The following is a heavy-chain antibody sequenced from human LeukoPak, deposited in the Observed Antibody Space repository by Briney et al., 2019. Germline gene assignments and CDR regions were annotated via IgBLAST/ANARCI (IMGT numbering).Heavy chain of an antibody. CDR3: ARNLGYSSGWYVF. Sequence: TSETLSLTCTVSGGSISSGSYYWRWIRQPAGKGLEWIGRIYTSGSTNYNPSLKSRVTISVDTSKNQFSLKLSSVTAADTAVYYCARNLGYSSGWYVFWGQGTLVTVSS. CDR1: GGSISSGSYY. D-gene: IGHD6-19*01. V-gene: IGHV4-61*02. CDR2: IYTSGST. J-gene: IGHJ4*02.